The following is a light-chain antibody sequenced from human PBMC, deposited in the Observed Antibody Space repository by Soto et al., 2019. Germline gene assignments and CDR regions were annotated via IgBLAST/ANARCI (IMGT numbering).Light chain of an antibody. V-gene: IGKV1-33*01. CDR1: QDISNY. J-gene: IGKJ5*01. CDR3: QQYDNLPIT. CDR2: DAS. Sequence: DIHRPQSPSSLYASVGDRVTITCQASQDISNYLNWYQQKPGKAPKLLIYDASNLETGVPSRFSGSGSGTDFTFTISSLQPEDIATYYCQQYDNLPITVGQGTRPEI.